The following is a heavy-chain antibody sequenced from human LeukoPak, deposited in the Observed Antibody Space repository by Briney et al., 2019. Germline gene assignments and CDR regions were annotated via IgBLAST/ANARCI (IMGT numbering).Heavy chain of an antibody. D-gene: IGHD3-3*01. J-gene: IGHJ3*02. CDR2: ISSSSSYI. CDR1: GFTFSSYS. CDR3: ARDPPNYEFWSGYYDGWGGAFDI. Sequence: PGGSLRLSCAASGFTFSSYSMNWVRQAPGKGLEWVSSISSSSSYIYYADSVKGRFTISRDNAKNSLYLQMNSLRAEDTAVYYCARDPPNYEFWSGYYDGWGGAFDIWGQGTMVTVSS. V-gene: IGHV3-21*01.